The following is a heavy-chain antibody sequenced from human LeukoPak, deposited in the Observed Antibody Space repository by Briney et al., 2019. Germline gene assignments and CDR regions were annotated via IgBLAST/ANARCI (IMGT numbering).Heavy chain of an antibody. D-gene: IGHD6-13*01. CDR3: AKSAPYSSSWYYFDY. CDR2: ISNDGNNK. V-gene: IGHV3-30*04. J-gene: IGHJ4*02. Sequence: GRSLRLSCAASGFTFSSYAMHWVRQAPGKGLEWVAVISNDGNNKYYADSVKGRFTISRDNSKNTLYLQMNSLRAEDTAVYYCAKSAPYSSSWYYFDYWGQGTLVTVSS. CDR1: GFTFSSYA.